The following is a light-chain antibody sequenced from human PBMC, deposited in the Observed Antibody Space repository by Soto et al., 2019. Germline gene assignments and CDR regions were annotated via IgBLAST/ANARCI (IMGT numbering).Light chain of an antibody. CDR1: QDIGSW. J-gene: IGKJ5*01. CDR3: QQGGSFPIT. V-gene: IGKV1-12*01. Sequence: DIQMTQSPSSVSASVGDRVTITCRASQDIGSWLAWYQQKPGKDPDLLIYGASRLQSGVPSWFYGRGSGADFTLTISSLQPEDFATYYCQQGGSFPITFGQGTRLEIK. CDR2: GAS.